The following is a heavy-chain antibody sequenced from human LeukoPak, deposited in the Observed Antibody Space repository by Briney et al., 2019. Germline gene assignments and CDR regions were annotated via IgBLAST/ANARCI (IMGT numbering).Heavy chain of an antibody. V-gene: IGHV3-49*04. Sequence: GGSLRLSCTASGFTFGDYAMSWVRQAPGKGLEWVGFIRSKAYGGTTEYAASVKGRFTISRDDSKSIAYLRMNSLKTEDTAVYYCTSFEYSSSGPPYDAFDIWGQGTMVTVSS. J-gene: IGHJ3*02. CDR3: TSFEYSSSGPPYDAFDI. CDR2: IRSKAYGGTT. CDR1: GFTFGDYA. D-gene: IGHD6-6*01.